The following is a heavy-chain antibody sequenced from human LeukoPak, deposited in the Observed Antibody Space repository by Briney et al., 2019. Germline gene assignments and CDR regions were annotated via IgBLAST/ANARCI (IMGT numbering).Heavy chain of an antibody. V-gene: IGHV3-30*18. Sequence: SCKASGYTFTGYYMHWVRQAPGKGLEWVAVISYDGSNKYYADSVKGRFTISRDNSKNTLYLQMNSLRAEDTAVYYCAKEVVEMATEAFDYWGQGTLVTVSS. CDR2: ISYDGSNK. J-gene: IGHJ4*02. D-gene: IGHD5-24*01. CDR1: GYTFTGYY. CDR3: AKEVVEMATEAFDY.